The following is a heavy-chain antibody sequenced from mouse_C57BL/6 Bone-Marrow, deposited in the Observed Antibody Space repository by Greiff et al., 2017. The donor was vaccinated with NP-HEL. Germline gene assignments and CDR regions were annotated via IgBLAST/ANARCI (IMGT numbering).Heavy chain of an antibody. CDR2: IYPGSGST. J-gene: IGHJ3*01. Sequence: VQLQQSGPELVRPGASVKISCKASGYTFTSHWMHWVRQRPGQGLEWIGEIYPGSGSTYYNEKFKGKATLTVDTSSSTAYMQLSRLTSEDSAVLFCARWEDFDEWGMGVLGYWGQGTLVTVST. CDR1: GYTFTSHW. D-gene: IGHD4-1*01. CDR3: ARWEDFDEWGMGVLGY. V-gene: IGHV1-56*01.